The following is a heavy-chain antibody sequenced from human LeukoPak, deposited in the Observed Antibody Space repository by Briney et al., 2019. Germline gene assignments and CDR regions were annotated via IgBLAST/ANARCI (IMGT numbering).Heavy chain of an antibody. CDR2: ISSSSSYI. Sequence: PGGSLRLSCAASGFTFSSYSMNWVRQAPGKGLEWVSSISSSSSYIYYADSVKGRSTISRDNAKNSLYLQMNSLRAEDTAVYYCARDRSPSIAVAGTGDYWGQGTLVTVSS. D-gene: IGHD6-19*01. J-gene: IGHJ4*02. CDR1: GFTFSSYS. CDR3: ARDRSPSIAVAGTGDY. V-gene: IGHV3-21*01.